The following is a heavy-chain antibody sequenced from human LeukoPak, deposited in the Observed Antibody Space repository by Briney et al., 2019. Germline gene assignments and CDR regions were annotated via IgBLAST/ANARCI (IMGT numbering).Heavy chain of an antibody. V-gene: IGHV1-18*01. CDR3: ASDGYDGSGSYENWFAP. CDR1: LYTFTSYV. J-gene: IGHJ5*02. Sequence: ASVKVSCLPSLYTFTSYVLSWVRQAPRQGLEWMGWITAYNGNTNSAQKLQGRVTMTTDTSTSTAYMGLRRLRSGDTAVYYCASDGYDGSGSYENWFAPWGQGTLVTVSS. D-gene: IGHD3-10*01. CDR2: ITAYNGNT.